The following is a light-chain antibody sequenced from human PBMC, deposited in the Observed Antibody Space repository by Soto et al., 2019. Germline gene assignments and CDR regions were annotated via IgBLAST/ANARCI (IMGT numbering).Light chain of an antibody. CDR3: QQYINLWT. CDR2: KAS. Sequence: DIQMTQSPSTLSASVGDRVTITCRASQSISSWVAWYQQKPGKGPKLLIYKASHLESGVPSRFSGSGSGTEFTLTISSLQSEDFAVYYCQQYINLWTFGQGTKVDIK. V-gene: IGKV1-5*03. CDR1: QSISSW. J-gene: IGKJ1*01.